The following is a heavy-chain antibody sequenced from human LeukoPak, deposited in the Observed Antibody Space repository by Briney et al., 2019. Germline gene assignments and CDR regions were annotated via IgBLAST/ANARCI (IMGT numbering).Heavy chain of an antibody. CDR3: ARLGGIFDTPYFDY. Sequence: PSETLSPTCSVAGGSIISTSHYWAWIRQPPGKGLEWVGSIYYTGSTYYNPSLKGRVTIFMDTSKNQFSLELTSVTAADTTIYYCARLGGIFDTPYFDYWGQGSLVTVSS. CDR1: GGSIISTSHY. CDR2: IYYTGST. V-gene: IGHV4-39*01. D-gene: IGHD2-15*01. J-gene: IGHJ4*02.